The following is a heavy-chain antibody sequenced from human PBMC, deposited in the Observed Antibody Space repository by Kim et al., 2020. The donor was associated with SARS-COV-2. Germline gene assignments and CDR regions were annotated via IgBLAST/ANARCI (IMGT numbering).Heavy chain of an antibody. Sequence: SETLSLTCTVSGGSISSSSYYWGWIRQPPGKGLEWIGSIYYSGSAYNNPSLKTRVTISVDTSKNQFSLKLNSVTAADTAVYYCARRGYYGSGSYYTAYYHGMDVWGQGTTVNVSS. CDR1: GGSISSSSYY. CDR2: IYYSGSA. V-gene: IGHV4-39*01. D-gene: IGHD3-10*01. CDR3: ARRGYYGSGSYYTAYYHGMDV. J-gene: IGHJ6*02.